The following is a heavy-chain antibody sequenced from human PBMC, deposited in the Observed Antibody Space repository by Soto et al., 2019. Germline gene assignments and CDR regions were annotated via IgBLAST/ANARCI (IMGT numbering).Heavy chain of an antibody. D-gene: IGHD1-26*01. CDR2: IGDSGAST. Sequence: EVLLLESGGGLVQPGGSLRLSCEASGFSFSSFAMNWVRQAPGKGLEWVSAIGDSGASTYYADSVKGRFTIPRDNSRNTLYLQLNRLRAEDTAVYYCAKGVELDVWGNGTTVTVSS. CDR1: GFSFSSFA. J-gene: IGHJ6*04. CDR3: AKGVELDV. V-gene: IGHV3-23*01.